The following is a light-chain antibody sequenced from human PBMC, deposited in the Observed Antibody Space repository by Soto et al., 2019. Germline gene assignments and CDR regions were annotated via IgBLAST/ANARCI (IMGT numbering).Light chain of an antibody. CDR1: SSDVGSYNR. J-gene: IGLJ1*01. V-gene: IGLV2-18*01. Sequence: QSALTQPPSVSGSPGQSVTISCTGSSSDVGSYNRVSWYQQSPGTAPKLMIYEVNNRPSGVSTRFSGSKSGNTASLTISGPQPEDEAVYYGSFYTTSSTFVFGRGPSSPS. CDR3: SFYTTSSTFV. CDR2: EVN.